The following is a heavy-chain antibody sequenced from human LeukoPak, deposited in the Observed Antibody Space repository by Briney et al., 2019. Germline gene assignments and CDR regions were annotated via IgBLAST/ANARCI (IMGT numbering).Heavy chain of an antibody. Sequence: GGSLRLSCAASGFTFRSHGMQWVRQAPGKGLEWVAVIWYDGSKTYYADSVKGRFTISRDNSKNTLDLQMSSLRAEDTAVYYCARSNTMTSNYYYGMDVWGQGTTVTISS. V-gene: IGHV3-33*01. CDR3: ARSNTMTSNYYYGMDV. J-gene: IGHJ6*02. D-gene: IGHD4-11*01. CDR2: IWYDGSKT. CDR1: GFTFRSHG.